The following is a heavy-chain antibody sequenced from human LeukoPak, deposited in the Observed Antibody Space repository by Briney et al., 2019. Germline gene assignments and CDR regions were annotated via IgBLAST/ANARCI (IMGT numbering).Heavy chain of an antibody. CDR1: GFTFDDYA. D-gene: IGHD5-18*01. J-gene: IGHJ4*02. CDR2: ISWNSGSI. CDR3: AKDREAYGSYGPPDVDY. V-gene: IGHV3-9*01. Sequence: PGGSLRLSCAASGFTFDDYAMHWVRQAPGKGLEWVSGISWNSGSIGYADSVKGRFTISRDNAKNSLYLQMNSLRAEDTALYYCAKDREAYGSYGPPDVDYCGEGTPVT.